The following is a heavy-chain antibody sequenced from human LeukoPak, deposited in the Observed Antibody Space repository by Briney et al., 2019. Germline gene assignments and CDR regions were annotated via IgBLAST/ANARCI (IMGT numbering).Heavy chain of an antibody. Sequence: GGALRLSLSASGFTFRSYKINLVRPAPGEGVEGVFSINNIYCLKYYVDSVKGRFTISRDNAKNSLYLQMNSLRAEDTAVYYCAIFKITDHYYDSSGYYPDAFDIWGQGTMVTVSS. D-gene: IGHD3-22*01. CDR2: INNIYCLK. CDR3: AIFKITDHYYDSSGYYPDAFDI. CDR1: GFTFRSYK. J-gene: IGHJ3*02. V-gene: IGHV3-21*01.